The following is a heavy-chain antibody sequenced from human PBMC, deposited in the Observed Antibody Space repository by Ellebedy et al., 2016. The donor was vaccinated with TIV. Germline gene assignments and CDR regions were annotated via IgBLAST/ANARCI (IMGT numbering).Heavy chain of an antibody. CDR2: IHHSGTN. Sequence: MPSETLSLTCTVSDYSISSGYFWGWIRQPPGKGREWIGSIHHSGTNYYNPSLKSRLTISVDTSKNQVSLTLSSVTAADTAVYYCATRILAVALNAFDIWGKGTMVTVSS. D-gene: IGHD6-19*01. V-gene: IGHV4-38-2*02. J-gene: IGHJ3*02. CDR1: DYSISSGYF. CDR3: ATRILAVALNAFDI.